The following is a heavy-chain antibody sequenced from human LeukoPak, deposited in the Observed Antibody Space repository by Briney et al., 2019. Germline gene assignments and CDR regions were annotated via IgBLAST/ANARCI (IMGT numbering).Heavy chain of an antibody. J-gene: IGHJ6*04. D-gene: IGHD3-10*02. CDR1: GFTFSNYW. CDR3: AELGITMIGGV. V-gene: IGHV3-7*01. CDR2: INQDGSEK. Sequence: GGSLRLSCAASGFTFSNYWMTWVRQAPGKGLEWVANINQDGSEKYYVDSVKGRFTISRDNAKNSLYLQMNSLRAEDTAVYYCAELGITMIGGVWGKGTTVTISS.